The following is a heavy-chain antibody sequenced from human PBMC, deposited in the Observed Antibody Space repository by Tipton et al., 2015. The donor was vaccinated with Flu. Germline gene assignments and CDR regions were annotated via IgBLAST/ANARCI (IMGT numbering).Heavy chain of an antibody. CDR3: ARVRQPHPTSGDDAFDI. Sequence: SLRLSCAASGFTFSSYSMNWVRQAPGKGLEWVSSISSSSSYIYYADSVKGRFTISRDNAKNSLYLQMNSLRAEDTAVYYCARVRQPHPTSGDDAFDIWGQGTMVPVSS. D-gene: IGHD3-10*01. CDR1: GFTFSSYS. CDR2: ISSSSSYI. V-gene: IGHV3-21*01. J-gene: IGHJ3*02.